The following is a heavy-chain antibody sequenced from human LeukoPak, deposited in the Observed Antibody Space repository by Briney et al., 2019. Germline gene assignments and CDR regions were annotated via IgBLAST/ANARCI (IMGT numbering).Heavy chain of an antibody. J-gene: IGHJ3*02. CDR3: AREDSNDAFDI. CDR2: IYFSGTT. V-gene: IGHV4-59*01. Sequence: PSETLSLTCTVSGGPISGYYWNWIRQPPGKGLEWIGYIYFSGTTNYNPSLKSRVTISVDTSKNQFSLKLSSVTAADTAVYYCAREDSNDAFDIWGQGTMVTVSS. CDR1: GGPISGYY. D-gene: IGHD3-22*01.